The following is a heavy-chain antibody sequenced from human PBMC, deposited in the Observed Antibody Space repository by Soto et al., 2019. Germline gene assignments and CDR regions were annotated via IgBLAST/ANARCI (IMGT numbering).Heavy chain of an antibody. J-gene: IGHJ6*02. D-gene: IGHD2-15*01. CDR3: AKGLGYCSGGSCYSPHYYGMDV. CDR1: GFTFSSYG. Sequence: SLRLSCAASGFTFSSYGMHWVRQAPGKGLEWVAVISYDGSNKYYADSVKGRFTISRDNSKNTLYLQMNSLRAEDTAVYYCAKGLGYCSGGSCYSPHYYGMDVWGPGTTVTVFS. V-gene: IGHV3-30*18. CDR2: ISYDGSNK.